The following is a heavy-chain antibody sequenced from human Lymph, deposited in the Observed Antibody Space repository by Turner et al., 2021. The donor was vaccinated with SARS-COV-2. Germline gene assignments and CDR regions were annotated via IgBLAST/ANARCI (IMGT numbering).Heavy chain of an antibody. D-gene: IGHD5-18*01. V-gene: IGHV3-23*01. CDR3: AKEGDTAMVNFDY. J-gene: IGHJ4*02. CDR2: ISGSGGST. Sequence: EVQLLESGGGLVQPGGSLRLSCAASGFTFSTNSMSWGRQAPGKGLEWVSAISGSGGSTYYADSVKGRFTISRDNSKNTLYLQMNSLRAEDTAVYYCAKEGDTAMVNFDYWGQGTLVTVSS. CDR1: GFTFSTNS.